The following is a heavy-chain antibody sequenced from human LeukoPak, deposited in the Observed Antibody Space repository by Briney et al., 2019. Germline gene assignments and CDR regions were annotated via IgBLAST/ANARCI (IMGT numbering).Heavy chain of an antibody. CDR2: IYTNGST. D-gene: IGHD3-10*01. CDR3: ARDLSYYYHSGSYLVCYYFDY. V-gene: IGHV4-4*07. J-gene: IGHJ4*02. Sequence: SSETLSLTCTVSGGSVSTGSWIRPPAGKGLEWIGRIYTNGSTNYNPSLQSRVTISLDTSKKQFSLKLSSVTAADTAVYYCARDLSYYYHSGSYLVCYYFDYWGQGILVTVSS. CDR1: GGSVSTG.